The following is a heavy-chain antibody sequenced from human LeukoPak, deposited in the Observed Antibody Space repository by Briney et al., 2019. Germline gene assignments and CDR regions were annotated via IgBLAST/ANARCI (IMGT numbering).Heavy chain of an antibody. CDR2: IRGSGGSI. Sequence: GGSLRLSCAASGFIFSNYAMNWVRQAPGKGLEWVSTIRGSGGSIYYRDSVKGRFTISRDNSKNTLYLEMNSLRAEDTAVYYCAKDLDMVRGFHFDHWGQGTLVAVSS. CDR3: AKDLDMVRGFHFDH. V-gene: IGHV3-23*01. J-gene: IGHJ4*02. D-gene: IGHD3-10*01. CDR1: GFIFSNYA.